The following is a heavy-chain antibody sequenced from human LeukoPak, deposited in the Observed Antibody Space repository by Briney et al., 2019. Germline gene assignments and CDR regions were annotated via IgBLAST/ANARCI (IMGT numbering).Heavy chain of an antibody. V-gene: IGHV3-74*01. J-gene: IGHJ6*02. CDR1: GFTFSTYW. CDR2: IKGDGSST. Sequence: SGGSLRLSCAASGFTFSTYWMYWVRQAPGKGLVWVARIKGDGSSTIYADSVKGRFTISRDNSKNTLYLQTSSLRAEDTAVYYCAKEGHCSSTSCYAYYYYGMDVWGQGTTVTVSS. D-gene: IGHD2-2*01. CDR3: AKEGHCSSTSCYAYYYYGMDV.